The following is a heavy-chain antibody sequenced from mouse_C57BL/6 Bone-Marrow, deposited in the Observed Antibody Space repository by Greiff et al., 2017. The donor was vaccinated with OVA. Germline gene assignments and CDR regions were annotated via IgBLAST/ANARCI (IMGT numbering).Heavy chain of an antibody. J-gene: IGHJ2*01. V-gene: IGHV1-64*01. CDR3: ARGLTTVVATDY. CDR2: IHPNSGST. Sequence: VKLQQPGAELVMPGASVKLSCKASGYTFTSYWMHWVKQRPGQGLEWIGMIHPNSGSTNYNEKFKSKATLTVDKSSSTAYMQLSSLTSEDSAVYYCARGLTTVVATDYWGQGTTLTVSS. CDR1: GYTFTSYW. D-gene: IGHD1-1*01.